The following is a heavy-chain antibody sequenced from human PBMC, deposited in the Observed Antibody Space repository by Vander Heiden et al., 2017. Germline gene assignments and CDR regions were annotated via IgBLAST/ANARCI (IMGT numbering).Heavy chain of an antibody. Sequence: QLQRPDSGPGPVKPSETPSLTCTVSARSITSSSYYWGWTRQPPGTGLEWIGSIYYSGSTYYDPSLKSRVTISVDTSKNQFSLKLRSVTAADTAVYYCARLQWELLPIDYWGQGTLVTVSS. V-gene: IGHV4-39*01. CDR3: ARLQWELLPIDY. J-gene: IGHJ4*02. CDR2: IYYSGST. CDR1: ARSITSSSYY. D-gene: IGHD1-26*01.